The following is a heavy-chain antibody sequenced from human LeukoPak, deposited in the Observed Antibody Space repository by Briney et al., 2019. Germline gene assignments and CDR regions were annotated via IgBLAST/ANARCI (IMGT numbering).Heavy chain of an antibody. CDR3: ARGAVAGYYFDY. Sequence: ASVKVSCKASGYTFTSYYMHWVRQAPGQGLEWMGWINPNSGGTNYAQKFQGRVTMTRDTSISTAYMELSRLRSDDTAVYYCARGAVAGYYFDYWGQGTLVTVSS. V-gene: IGHV1-2*02. CDR1: GYTFTSYY. CDR2: INPNSGGT. J-gene: IGHJ4*02. D-gene: IGHD6-19*01.